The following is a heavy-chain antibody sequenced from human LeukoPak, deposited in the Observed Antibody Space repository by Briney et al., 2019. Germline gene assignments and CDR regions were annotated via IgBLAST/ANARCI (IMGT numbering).Heavy chain of an antibody. J-gene: IGHJ3*02. CDR1: GGSISSYY. CDR2: IYYSGST. V-gene: IGHV4-59*12. Sequence: PSETLSLTCTVSGGSISSYYWSWIRQPPGKGLEWIGYIYYSGSTNYNPSLKSRVTMSVDTSKNQFSLKLSSVTAADTAVYYCARVAYYYDSSGYRGAFDIWGQGTMVTVSS. CDR3: ARVAYYYDSSGYRGAFDI. D-gene: IGHD3-22*01.